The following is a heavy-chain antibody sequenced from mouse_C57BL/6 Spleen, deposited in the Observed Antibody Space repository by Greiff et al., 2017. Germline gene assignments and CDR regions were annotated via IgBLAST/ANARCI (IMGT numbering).Heavy chain of an antibody. CDR1: GFSLTSYG. V-gene: IGHV2-6-1*01. CDR3: ARHYSNLQAWFAY. Sequence: VKLMESGPGLVAPSQSLSITCTVSGFSLTSYGVHWVRQPPGKGLEWLVVIWSDGSTTYNSALKSRLSISKDNSKSQVFLKMNSLQTDDTAMYYCARHYSNLQAWFAYWGQGTLVTVSA. CDR2: IWSDGST. J-gene: IGHJ3*01. D-gene: IGHD2-5*01.